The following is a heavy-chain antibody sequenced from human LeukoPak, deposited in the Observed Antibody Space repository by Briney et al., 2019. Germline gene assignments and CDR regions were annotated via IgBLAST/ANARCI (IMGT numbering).Heavy chain of an antibody. CDR2: MSGSGGRT. V-gene: IGHV3-23*01. CDR3: VKGGVPAARSLDF. Sequence: GGSXRLSCAASGFTFSSYAMSGVCQAPGKGVEGGSTMSGSGGRTYHADSVKGGFTISRKNSNHTLYLQMNSLRAEDTAEYYCVKGGVPAARSLDFWGQGTLVTVSS. D-gene: IGHD2-2*01. CDR1: GFTFSSYA. J-gene: IGHJ4*02.